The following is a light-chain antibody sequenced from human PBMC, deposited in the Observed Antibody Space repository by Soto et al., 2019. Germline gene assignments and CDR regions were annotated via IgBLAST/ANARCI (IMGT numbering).Light chain of an antibody. CDR2: DAS. V-gene: IGKV3-11*01. J-gene: IGKJ5*01. Sequence: EIVLTQSPATLSLSPGERATLSCRASQSLTNFLAWYQQKPGQAPRLLIYDASNRATGIPARFSGSGSGTYFTLTISSLEPEDLAVYYCQQRANWPVTFGQGTRLETK. CDR3: QQRANWPVT. CDR1: QSLTNF.